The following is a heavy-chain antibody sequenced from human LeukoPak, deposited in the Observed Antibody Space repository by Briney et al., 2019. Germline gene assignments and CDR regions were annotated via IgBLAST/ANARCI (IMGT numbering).Heavy chain of an antibody. J-gene: IGHJ4*02. CDR1: GGSISSGGYS. CDR2: IHHSGST. V-gene: IGHV4-30-2*01. Sequence: PSETLSLTCAVSGGSISSGGYSWSWIRQPPGKGLEWIGYIHHSGSTYYNPSLKSRVTISVDRSKNQFSLNLSSVTAADTAVYYCARLKGLRGDYPPPYFDYWGQGTLVTVSS. D-gene: IGHD4-17*01. CDR3: ARLKGLRGDYPPPYFDY.